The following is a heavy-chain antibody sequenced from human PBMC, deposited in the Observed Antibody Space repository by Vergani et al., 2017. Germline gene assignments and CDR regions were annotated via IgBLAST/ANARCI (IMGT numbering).Heavy chain of an antibody. CDR3: ARLYYDSSGYYHGGSY. CDR2: ISSSSSYI. CDR1: GFTFSSYG. J-gene: IGHJ4*02. V-gene: IGHV3-21*01. Sequence: VQLVESGGGVVQPGRSLRLSCAASGFTFSSYGMHWVRQAPGKGLEWVSSISSSSSYIYYADSVKGRFTIARDNAKNSLYLQMNSLRAEDPAGYYCARLYYDSSGYYHGGSYWGQGTLVTVSS. D-gene: IGHD3-22*01.